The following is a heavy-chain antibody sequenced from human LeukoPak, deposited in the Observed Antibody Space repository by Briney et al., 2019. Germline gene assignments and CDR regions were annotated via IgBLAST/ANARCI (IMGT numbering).Heavy chain of an antibody. CDR1: GYTFTSYG. CDR3: ARDRNVDIVATPFDY. Sequence: ASVKVSCKASGYTFTSYGISWVRQAPGQGLEWMGWISAYNGNTNYAQKLQGRVTMTTDTSTSTAYMELRSLRSDDTAVYYCARDRNVDIVATPFDYWGQGTLVTVSS. D-gene: IGHD5-12*01. J-gene: IGHJ4*02. CDR2: ISAYNGNT. V-gene: IGHV1-18*01.